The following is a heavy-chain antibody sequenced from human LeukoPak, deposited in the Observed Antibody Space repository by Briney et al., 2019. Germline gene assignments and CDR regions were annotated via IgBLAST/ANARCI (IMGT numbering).Heavy chain of an antibody. CDR1: GGTFSSYA. D-gene: IGHD6-19*01. V-gene: IGHV1-69*04. Sequence: SVKVSCKASGGTFSSYAISWVRQAPGQGLEWMGRIIPILGIANYAQKFQGRVTITADKSTSTAYMELSSLRSEDTAVYYCATDSSGWFHFDYWGQGTLVTVSS. CDR3: ATDSSGWFHFDY. J-gene: IGHJ4*02. CDR2: IIPILGIA.